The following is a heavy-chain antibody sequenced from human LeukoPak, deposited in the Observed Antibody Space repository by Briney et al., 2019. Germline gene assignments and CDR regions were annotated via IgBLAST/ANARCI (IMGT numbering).Heavy chain of an antibody. CDR2: IYTSGST. V-gene: IGHV4-4*07. Sequence: SETLSLTCTVSGGSISSYYWSWIRQPAGKGLEWIGRIYTSGSTNYNPSLRSRVTMSVDTSKNQFSLRLSSVTAADTAVYYCAREARLGYCSGGSCPADYWGQGTLVTVSS. CDR3: AREARLGYCSGGSCPADY. D-gene: IGHD2-15*01. CDR1: GGSISSYY. J-gene: IGHJ4*02.